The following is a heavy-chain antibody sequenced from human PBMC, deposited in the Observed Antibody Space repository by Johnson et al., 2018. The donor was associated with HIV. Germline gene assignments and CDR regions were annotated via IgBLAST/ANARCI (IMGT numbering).Heavy chain of an antibody. CDR2: ISSSGSNI. J-gene: IGHJ3*02. Sequence: QVHLVASGGGLIQPGGSLRLSCAASGFTLSDYYMSWIRQAPGPGLEWVSYISSSGSNIWYAESVKGRFTISRDNAKNSLYLQMNSLRDEDTSVYYCARGLTMIVVVDAFDIWGQGTMVTVSS. D-gene: IGHD3-22*01. CDR3: ARGLTMIVVVDAFDI. CDR1: GFTLSDYY. V-gene: IGHV3-11*04.